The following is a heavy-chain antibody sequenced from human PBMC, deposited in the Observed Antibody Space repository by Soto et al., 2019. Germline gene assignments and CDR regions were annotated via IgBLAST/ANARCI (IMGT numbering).Heavy chain of an antibody. CDR2: LKGDGSMT. CDR1: GFTFSTYW. V-gene: IGHV3-74*01. Sequence: EVQLVESGGGVVQPGESLRLSCTASGFTFSTYWMHWVRQAPGKGLVWLSRLKGDGSMTDYADSVKGRFTISRDNAENTMYVQMNGLRAEDTAIYYCARGGLYAYYQDNWGQGTLVTVSS. CDR3: ARGGLYAYYQDN. D-gene: IGHD3-16*01. J-gene: IGHJ4*02.